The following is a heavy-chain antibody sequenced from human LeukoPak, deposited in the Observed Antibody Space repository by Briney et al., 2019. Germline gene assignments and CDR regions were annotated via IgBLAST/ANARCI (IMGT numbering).Heavy chain of an antibody. J-gene: IGHJ4*02. Sequence: SETLSLTCTVSGGSINTNPYYWGWVRQPPEKGLERLGSISYSGTAYYNPSLRSRVTVSRDTSKNQFSLKLRSVTAADTAVYFCARHRPFSRYCATGGSCNSGYFDYWGQGTLVTVSS. V-gene: IGHV4-39*01. D-gene: IGHD2-8*01. CDR3: ARHRPFSRYCATGGSCNSGYFDY. CDR2: ISYSGTA. CDR1: GGSINTNPYY.